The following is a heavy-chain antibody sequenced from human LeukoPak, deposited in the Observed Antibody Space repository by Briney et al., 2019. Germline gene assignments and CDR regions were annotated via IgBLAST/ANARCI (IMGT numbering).Heavy chain of an antibody. D-gene: IGHD1-1*01. Sequence: PSETLSLTCSVSGGSISSYYWSWIRQPPGKGLEWIGYIYYSGSTNCNPSLKSRVTISVDTSENQLSLKLSSVTAADTAVYYCARHVIGTYDHWGQGTLVTVSS. CDR3: ARHVIGTYDH. CDR2: IYYSGST. J-gene: IGHJ4*02. V-gene: IGHV4-59*01. CDR1: GGSISSYY.